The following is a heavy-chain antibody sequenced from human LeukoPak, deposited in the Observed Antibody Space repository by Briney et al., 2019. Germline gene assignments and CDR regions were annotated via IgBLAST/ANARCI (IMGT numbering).Heavy chain of an antibody. D-gene: IGHD2-2*01. V-gene: IGHV3-21*01. CDR1: GFTFSTYS. CDR3: ARIQLHSYYYYMDV. J-gene: IGHJ6*03. CDR2: ISSSSSYI. Sequence: PGGSLRLSCAASGFTFSTYSINWVRQAPGEGLEWVSSISSSSSYIYYADSLKGRFTISRDNAKNSLYLQMNSLRAEDTAVYYCARIQLHSYYYYMDVWGKGTTVSVSS.